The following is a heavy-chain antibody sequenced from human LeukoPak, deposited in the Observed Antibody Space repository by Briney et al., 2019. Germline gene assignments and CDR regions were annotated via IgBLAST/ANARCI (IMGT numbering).Heavy chain of an antibody. D-gene: IGHD6-13*01. CDR3: ARVSAAGTGPDY. CDR2: MSNSGHT. J-gene: IGHJ4*02. V-gene: IGHV4-61*01. Sequence: SGTLSLTCTVSGGSVSSGNYYWSRIRQPPGKGLEWIGFMSNSGHTDSTPSLKSRVTISVDTSKNQYSLKLNSVTAADTAVYYCARVSAAGTGPDYWGQGTLVTVSS. CDR1: GGSVSSGNYY.